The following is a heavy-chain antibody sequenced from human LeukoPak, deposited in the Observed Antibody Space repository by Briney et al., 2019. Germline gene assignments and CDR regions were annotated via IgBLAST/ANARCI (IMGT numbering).Heavy chain of an antibody. D-gene: IGHD4-17*01. J-gene: IGHJ4*02. Sequence: GASVKVSCKASGGTFSSYTISWVRQAPGQGLEWMGRIIPILGIANYAQKFQGRVTITADKSTSTAYMELSSLRSEDTAVYYCARVGTYGDYWFDYWGQGTLVTVSS. V-gene: IGHV1-69*02. CDR2: IIPILGIA. CDR1: GGTFSSYT. CDR3: ARVGTYGDYWFDY.